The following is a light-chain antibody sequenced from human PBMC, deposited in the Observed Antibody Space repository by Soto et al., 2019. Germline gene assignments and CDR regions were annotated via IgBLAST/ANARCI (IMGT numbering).Light chain of an antibody. CDR1: QSISSY. V-gene: IGKV1-39*01. J-gene: IGKJ1*01. Sequence: IQMTHSPSSLSASVGDRVTITCRASQSISSYLNWYQQKPGKAPKVLIYAASSLQGGVPSRFSGSGSGTDFTLTISSLQPEDFATYYCQQLNSYPQTFGQGTKVDIK. CDR2: AAS. CDR3: QQLNSYPQT.